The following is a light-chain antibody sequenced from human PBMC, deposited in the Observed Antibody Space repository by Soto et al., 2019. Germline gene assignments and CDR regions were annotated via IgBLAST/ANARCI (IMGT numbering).Light chain of an antibody. CDR3: SSYAGNNRG. J-gene: IGLJ1*01. V-gene: IGLV2-8*01. CDR1: SSDFGGYNS. Sequence: QSALTQPPSASGSPGQSVTISCTGNSSDFGGYNSVSWYQQHPGKAPKLMIYEVNKRPSGVPDRFSGSKSGNTASLTVSGLQAEDEADYYCSSYAGNNRGFGTGTKLTVL. CDR2: EVN.